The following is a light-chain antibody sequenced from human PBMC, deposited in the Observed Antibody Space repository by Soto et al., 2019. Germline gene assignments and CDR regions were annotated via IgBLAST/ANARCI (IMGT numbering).Light chain of an antibody. J-gene: IGLJ1*01. V-gene: IGLV2-14*03. CDR2: DVS. Sequence: QSALTQSASVSGSPGQSITISCTGTSSDVGGFNYVSWYQQHPGKAPKLMIYDVSDRPLGVSNRFSGSKSGNTASLTISGLQAEDEADYYCNSYTSSSTYVFGTGTKLTVL. CDR1: SSDVGGFNY. CDR3: NSYTSSSTYV.